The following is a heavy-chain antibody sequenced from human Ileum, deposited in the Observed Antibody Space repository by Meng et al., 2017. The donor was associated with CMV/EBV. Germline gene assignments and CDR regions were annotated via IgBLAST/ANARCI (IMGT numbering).Heavy chain of an antibody. J-gene: IGHJ4*02. Sequence: PGGSVSRANWWTCVRQPPGKGLEWIGEVYRGGSAMYNPSLQSRLTISVDDSTNQVSLRLRSVTAADTAMYYCTTGSAYSPPGQFHQWGQGTLVTVSS. CDR1: GGSVSRANW. CDR2: VYRGGSA. V-gene: IGHV4-4*02. CDR3: TTGSAYSPPGQFHQ. D-gene: IGHD3-22*01.